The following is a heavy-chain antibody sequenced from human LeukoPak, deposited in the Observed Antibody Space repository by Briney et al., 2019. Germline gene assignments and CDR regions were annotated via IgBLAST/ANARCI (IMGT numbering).Heavy chain of an antibody. CDR3: ARDQSVRLLQTSSTYFKHVFAI. Sequence: ASVKLSCKTSGYTFTNYGISWVRQAPGLGLEWMGWISAYNGNTNYAQKVQGRVTMTTATSTSTAYMELRSLRFDDTAVYYCARDQSVRLLQTSSTYFKHVFAIWGQGSMVTVSS. CDR2: ISAYNGNT. V-gene: IGHV1-18*01. J-gene: IGHJ3*02. D-gene: IGHD6-13*01. CDR1: GYTFTNYG.